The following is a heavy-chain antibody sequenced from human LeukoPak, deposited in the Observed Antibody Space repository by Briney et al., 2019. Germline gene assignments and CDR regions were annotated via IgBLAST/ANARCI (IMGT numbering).Heavy chain of an antibody. J-gene: IGHJ5*02. Sequence: GGSLRLSCAASGFTFSSHAMSWVRQAPGKGLEWVSSISDNSDTIFYTDSVKGRFTIPRDNSRNTLYLQMDSLRAEDTAIYYCARDPPWFDPWGQGTLVAVSS. CDR3: ARDPPWFDP. V-gene: IGHV3-23*01. CDR1: GFTFSSHA. CDR2: ISDNSDTI.